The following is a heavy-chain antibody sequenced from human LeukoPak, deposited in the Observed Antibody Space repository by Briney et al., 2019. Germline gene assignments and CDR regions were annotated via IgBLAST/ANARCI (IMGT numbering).Heavy chain of an antibody. Sequence: GESLRLSCVSSGFTFSRYGIHWVRQDPGKGLEWVSFIQTDGSTKYYSDSVKGRFTISRDNPKNTVYLQMNSLSTEDTAVYYCARVGCIAAAGCFDYWGQGTLVTVSS. CDR3: ARVGCIAAAGCFDY. CDR2: IQTDGSTK. CDR1: GFTFSRYG. D-gene: IGHD6-13*01. J-gene: IGHJ4*02. V-gene: IGHV3-30*02.